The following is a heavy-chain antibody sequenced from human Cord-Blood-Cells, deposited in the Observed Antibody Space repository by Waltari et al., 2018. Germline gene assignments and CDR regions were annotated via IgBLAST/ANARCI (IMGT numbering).Heavy chain of an antibody. CDR3: ARDSGIAAALFDY. J-gene: IGHJ4*02. V-gene: IGHV1-2*02. D-gene: IGHD6-13*01. Sequence: QVQLVQSGAEVKKPGASVTVPCKASGSTFTGYHMHWVRQAPGQGLEWMGWINPNSGGTNYAQKFQGRVTMTRDTSISTAYMELSRLRSDDTAVYYCARDSGIAAALFDYWGQGTLVTVSS. CDR2: INPNSGGT. CDR1: GSTFTGYH.